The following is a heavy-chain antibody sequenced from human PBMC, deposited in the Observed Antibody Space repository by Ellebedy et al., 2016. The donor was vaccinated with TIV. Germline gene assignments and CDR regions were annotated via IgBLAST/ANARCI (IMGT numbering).Heavy chain of an antibody. J-gene: IGHJ6*02. Sequence: SETLSLTXPVYGGSFSGYYWSWIRQTPWKGLEWIGEINHSGSTNYNPSLKSRVTISVDTSKNQFSLKLSSVTAADTAVYYCARGSWEWRFGESGGTGAYYYYGMDVWGQGTTVTVSS. V-gene: IGHV4-34*01. CDR3: ARGSWEWRFGESGGTGAYYYYGMDV. CDR2: INHSGST. D-gene: IGHD3-10*01. CDR1: GGSFSGYY.